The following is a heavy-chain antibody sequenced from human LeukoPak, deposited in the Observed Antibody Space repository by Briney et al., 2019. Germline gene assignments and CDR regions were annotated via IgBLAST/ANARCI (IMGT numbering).Heavy chain of an antibody. V-gene: IGHV4-39*01. Sequence: SETLSLTCSVSGGSISTNVYYWAWIRQPPGRGLEWIGSVFYSGSTYFNPSLESRLTIFVDTAKNHFSLRLSSVTAADTAVYYCATQILLCHYYWGQGTLVTVSS. CDR3: ATQILLCHYY. CDR2: VFYSGST. D-gene: IGHD2/OR15-2a*01. CDR1: GGSISTNVYY. J-gene: IGHJ4*02.